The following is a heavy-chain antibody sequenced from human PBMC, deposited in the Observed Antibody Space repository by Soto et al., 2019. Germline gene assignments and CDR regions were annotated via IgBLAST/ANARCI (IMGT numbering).Heavy chain of an antibody. CDR1: GGSFSGYY. V-gene: IGHV4-34*01. J-gene: IGHJ4*02. D-gene: IGHD6-19*01. CDR2: INHSGRT. Sequence: PSETLSLTCAVYGGSFSGYYWSWIRQPPGKGLEWIGEINHSGRTNYNPSLKSRVTISVDTSKKQFSLKLSSVTAADTAAYYCARGLDGIAVAGDPFDYWGQGTLVTVSS. CDR3: ARGLDGIAVAGDPFDY.